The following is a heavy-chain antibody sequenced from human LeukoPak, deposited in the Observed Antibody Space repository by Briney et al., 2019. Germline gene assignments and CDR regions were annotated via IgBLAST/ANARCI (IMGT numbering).Heavy chain of an antibody. Sequence: PGRSLRLSCAASGFTFSSYAMHWVRQAPGKGLEWVAVISYDGSNKYYADSVKGRFTISRDNSKNTLYLQMNSLRAEDTAVYYCARGGYGDAFDIWGQGTMVTVSS. CDR1: GFTFSSYA. D-gene: IGHD3-16*01. J-gene: IGHJ3*02. CDR2: ISYDGSNK. CDR3: ARGGYGDAFDI. V-gene: IGHV3-30-3*01.